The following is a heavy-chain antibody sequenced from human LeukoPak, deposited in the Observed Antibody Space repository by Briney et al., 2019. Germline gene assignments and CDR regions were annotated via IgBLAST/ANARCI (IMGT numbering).Heavy chain of an antibody. CDR1: GFTFSSYW. Sequence: GGSLRLSCAASGFTFSSYWMSWVRQAPGKGLEWVANIKQNGSEKYYVDSVKGRFTIFRDNAKNSLYLQMNSLRGEDTAVYYCVRDRRGNGYWGQGTLVTVSS. CDR2: IKQNGSEK. V-gene: IGHV3-7*03. CDR3: VRDRRGNGY. J-gene: IGHJ4*02. D-gene: IGHD4-23*01.